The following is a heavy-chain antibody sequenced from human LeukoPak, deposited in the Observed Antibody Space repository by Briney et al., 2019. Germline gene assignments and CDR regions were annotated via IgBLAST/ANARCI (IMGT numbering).Heavy chain of an antibody. V-gene: IGHV3-15*01. Sequence: PGGSLRLSCAASGFTFSNAWMSWVRQAPGKGLEWVGRIKCKTDGRPTDYAAPVKGRFTISRDDSKNTLYLQMNSLKTEDTAVYYCTTLLWFGELSDYWGQGTLVTVSS. CDR2: IKCKTDGRPT. D-gene: IGHD3-10*01. CDR1: GFTFSNAW. J-gene: IGHJ4*02. CDR3: TTLLWFGELSDY.